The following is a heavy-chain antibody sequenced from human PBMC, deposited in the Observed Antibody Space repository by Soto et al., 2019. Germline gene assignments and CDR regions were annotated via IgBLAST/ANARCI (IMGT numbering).Heavy chain of an antibody. Sequence: QVQLVQSGAEVKEPGSSVKVSCKVSGDTFNKYTINWVRQAPGQGLEWMAGIIPIYGTANYALKFHDRIKVTADESTATAYMELNSLTSEDTAIYYCARDGHGYNYWYFDLWGGGTLITVSS. V-gene: IGHV1-69*01. J-gene: IGHJ2*01. CDR1: GDTFNKYT. D-gene: IGHD5-12*01. CDR2: IIPIYGTA. CDR3: ARDGHGYNYWYFDL.